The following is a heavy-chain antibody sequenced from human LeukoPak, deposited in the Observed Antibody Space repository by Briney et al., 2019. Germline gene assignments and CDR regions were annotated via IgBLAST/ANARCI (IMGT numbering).Heavy chain of an antibody. CDR1: GFTFSSYA. D-gene: IGHD6-19*01. Sequence: GGSLRLSCAASGFTFSSYAMSWVRQAPGKGLEWVSAISGSGGSTYYADSVKGRFTISRDNSKNTLYLQMNSLRAEDTAVYYCAKDSGIAVAGVRFRVSEAVYWGQGTLVTVSS. CDR2: ISGSGGST. V-gene: IGHV3-23*01. CDR3: AKDSGIAVAGVRFRVSEAVY. J-gene: IGHJ4*02.